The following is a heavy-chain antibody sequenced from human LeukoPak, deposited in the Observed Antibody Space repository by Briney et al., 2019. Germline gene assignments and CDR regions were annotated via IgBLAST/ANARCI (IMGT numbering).Heavy chain of an antibody. CDR3: ARGDYFDY. J-gene: IGHJ4*02. CDR2: MSGSDTGS. Sequence: PGGSLRLSCVASGFTLSSYSMSWVRQAPGKGLEWVSAMSGSDTGSWYADSVKGRFTISRDTSKTTLYLQMNSLRAEDTAIYYCARGDYFDYWGQGTLVTVSS. CDR1: GFTLSSYS. V-gene: IGHV3-23*01.